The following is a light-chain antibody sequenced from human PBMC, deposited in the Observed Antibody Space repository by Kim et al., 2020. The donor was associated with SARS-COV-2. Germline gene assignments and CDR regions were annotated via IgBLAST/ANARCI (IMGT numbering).Light chain of an antibody. CDR2: GKN. V-gene: IGLV3-19*01. CDR1: SLRSYY. CDR3: NSRDSSGNPWV. J-gene: IGLJ3*02. Sequence: ALGQTVRIKCQGDSLRSYYASWYQQKPGQAPVVVIYGKNNRPSGIPDRFSGSSSGNTASLTITGAQAEDEADYYCNSRDSSGNPWVFGGGTQLTVL.